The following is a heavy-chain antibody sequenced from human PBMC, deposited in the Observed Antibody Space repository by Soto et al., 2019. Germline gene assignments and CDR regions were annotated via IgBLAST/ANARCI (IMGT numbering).Heavy chain of an antibody. CDR3: AKDFIPRNSIYDPFDI. CDR1: GFNFGNYA. J-gene: IGHJ3*02. V-gene: IGHV3-23*01. CDR2: VGGDASDT. Sequence: EVQLLESGGGLVQPGGSLEVSCRASGFNFGNYAMSWVRQAPGKGPEWVSSVGGDASDTHYAASVRGRFTISRDNSKNTLYLHMNSLRAEDTAIYFCAKDFIPRNSIYDPFDIWGQGTTVSVSS. D-gene: IGHD2-21*01.